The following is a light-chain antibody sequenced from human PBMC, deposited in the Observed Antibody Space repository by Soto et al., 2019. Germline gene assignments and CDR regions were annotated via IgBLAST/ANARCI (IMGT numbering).Light chain of an antibody. CDR1: QSISSY. CDR3: QQSYSTAIT. Sequence: DFQMTQSTSSLSASVGDRVTINCRASQSISSYLNWYQQKPGKAPKLLIYAASSLQSGVPSRFSGSGSGTDFTLTISSLQPEDFATYYCQQSYSTAITFGQGTRLEIK. CDR2: AAS. J-gene: IGKJ5*01. V-gene: IGKV1-39*01.